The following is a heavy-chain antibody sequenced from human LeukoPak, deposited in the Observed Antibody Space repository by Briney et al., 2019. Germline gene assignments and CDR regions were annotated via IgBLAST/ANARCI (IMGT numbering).Heavy chain of an antibody. CDR3: ARYSNTENGYYFDY. V-gene: IGHV4-39*01. CDR1: GGSISTSIYY. J-gene: IGHJ4*02. CDR2: IYYSGST. D-gene: IGHD4-11*01. Sequence: SETLSLTCTVSGGSISTSIYYWGWIRQPPGKGLEWIGSIYYSGSTYYNPSLKSRVTISVDTSKNQFSLKLSSVTAAGTAVYYCARYSNTENGYYFDYWGQGTLVTVSS.